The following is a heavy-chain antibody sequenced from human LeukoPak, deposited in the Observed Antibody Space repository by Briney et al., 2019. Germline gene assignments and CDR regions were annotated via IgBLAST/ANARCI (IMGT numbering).Heavy chain of an antibody. CDR3: ARHPGDFTGIVNYYYMDV. J-gene: IGHJ6*03. CDR1: GFTFSRHG. CDR2: ISYDGSNT. D-gene: IGHD1-26*01. Sequence: GGSLRLSCAASGFTFSRHGMHWVRQAPGKGLEWVTIISYDGSNTYYADSVKGRFTISRDNSKNMLFLQMNSLRVEDTADYYCARHPGDFTGIVNYYYMDVWGKGTAVTISS. V-gene: IGHV3-30*03.